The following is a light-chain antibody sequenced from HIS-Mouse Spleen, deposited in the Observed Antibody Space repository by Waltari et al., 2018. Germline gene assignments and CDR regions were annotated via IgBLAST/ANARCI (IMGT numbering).Light chain of an antibody. CDR3: QQLNSYPPT. Sequence: DIQLTQSPSFLSASVADRVTITCRASQGISSYLAWYPQKPGKPPKLLIYAASTLQSGVPSRFSGSGSGTEFTLTISSLQPEDFATYYCQQLNSYPPTFGQGTKVEIK. V-gene: IGKV1-9*01. CDR2: AAS. J-gene: IGKJ1*01. CDR1: QGISSY.